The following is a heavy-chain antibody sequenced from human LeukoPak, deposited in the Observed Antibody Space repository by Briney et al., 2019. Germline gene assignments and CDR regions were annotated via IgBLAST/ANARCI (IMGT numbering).Heavy chain of an antibody. CDR3: ARDLGAATLGIDY. J-gene: IGHJ4*02. V-gene: IGHV4-39*07. Sequence: SETLSLTCTVSGGSISSSSYYWGWIRQPPGKGLEWIGSIYYSGSTYYNPSLKSRVTISVDTSKNQFSLKLSSVTAADTAVYYCARDLGAATLGIDYWGQGTLVTVSS. CDR1: GGSISSSSYY. D-gene: IGHD1-26*01. CDR2: IYYSGST.